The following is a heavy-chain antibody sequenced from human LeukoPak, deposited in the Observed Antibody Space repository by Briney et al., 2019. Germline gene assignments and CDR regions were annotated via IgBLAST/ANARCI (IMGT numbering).Heavy chain of an antibody. D-gene: IGHD4-17*01. Sequence: GGSLRLSCAASGFTFRSCSMIWVRQAPGKGLHWVSAIGGSGARTDYADSVKGRLTISRDNSKNTLYLQMNSLRAEDMAVYYCVKRYGDDVGAYTDWGQGTLVTVSS. CDR3: VKRYGDDVGAYTD. CDR1: GFTFRSCS. V-gene: IGHV3-23*01. CDR2: IGGSGART. J-gene: IGHJ4*02.